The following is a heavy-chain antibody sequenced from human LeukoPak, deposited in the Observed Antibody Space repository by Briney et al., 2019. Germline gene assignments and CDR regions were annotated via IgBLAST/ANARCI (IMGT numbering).Heavy chain of an antibody. CDR3: AKDPGYLVRFDY. Sequence: PGGSLRLSCAASGFTFSSYNMHWVRQAPGKGLEWVAFIRFDGINQYYADFVKGRFTISRDNSKNTLYLQMNRLRAEDTAVYYCAKDPGYLVRFDYWGQGALVTVSS. V-gene: IGHV3-30*02. CDR1: GFTFSSYN. D-gene: IGHD3-10*02. CDR2: IRFDGINQ. J-gene: IGHJ4*02.